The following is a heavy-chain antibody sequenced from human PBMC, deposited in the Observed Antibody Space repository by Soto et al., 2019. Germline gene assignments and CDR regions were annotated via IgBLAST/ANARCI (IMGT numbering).Heavy chain of an antibody. CDR2: IYYSGST. CDR3: ASPKIAFYNWFDP. Sequence: QLQLQESGPGLVKPSETLSLTCTVSGGSISSSSYYWGWIRQPPGKGLEWIGSIYYSGSTYYNPSLKSRVTISVDTSTNQFSLKLSSVPAADTAVYYCASPKIAFYNWFDPWGQGTLVTVSS. D-gene: IGHD3-3*02. J-gene: IGHJ5*02. CDR1: GGSISSSSYY. V-gene: IGHV4-39*01.